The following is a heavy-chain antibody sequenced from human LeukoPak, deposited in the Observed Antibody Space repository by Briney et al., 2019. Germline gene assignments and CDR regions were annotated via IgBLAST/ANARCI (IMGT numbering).Heavy chain of an antibody. V-gene: IGHV3-48*03. D-gene: IGHD3-10*01. CDR2: ISSSGSTI. Sequence: PGGSLRLSCAASGFTFSSYEMNWVRQAPGKGLEWVSYISSSGSTIYYADSVKGRFTISRDNAKNSLHLQMNSLRAEDTAVYYCARVMITMVRGAQPFDYWGQGTLVTVSS. CDR3: ARVMITMVRGAQPFDY. J-gene: IGHJ4*02. CDR1: GFTFSSYE.